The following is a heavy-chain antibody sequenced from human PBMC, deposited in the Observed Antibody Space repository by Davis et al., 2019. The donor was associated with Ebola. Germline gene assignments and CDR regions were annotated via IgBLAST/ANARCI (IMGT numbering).Heavy chain of an antibody. J-gene: IGHJ6*02. CDR1: GYTFTSYY. V-gene: IGHV1-46*01. CDR3: ARDHSSSWSFTYYYGMDV. Sequence: ASVKVSCKASGYTFTSYYLHWVRQAPGQGLEWMGIINPSGGSTSYAQKFQGRVTMTRDTSTSTVYMELSSLRSEDTAVYYCARDHSSSWSFTYYYGMDVWGQGTTVTVSS. CDR2: INPSGGST. D-gene: IGHD6-13*01.